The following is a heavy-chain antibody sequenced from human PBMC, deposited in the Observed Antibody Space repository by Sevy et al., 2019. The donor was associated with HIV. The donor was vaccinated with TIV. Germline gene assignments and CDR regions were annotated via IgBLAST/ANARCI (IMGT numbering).Heavy chain of an antibody. CDR2: ISAYSGNT. CDR3: TRDNGHSQYGAFDF. Sequence: ASVKVSCKTSGYMFTIYGITWVRQAPGQGLEWMGWISAYSGNTNYAQKLQDRVTMTTDTSTSTACMELRSLRSDDTDVYYCTRDNGHSQYGAFDFWGQGTMVTVSS. CDR1: GYMFTIYG. D-gene: IGHD4-17*01. J-gene: IGHJ3*01. V-gene: IGHV1-18*01.